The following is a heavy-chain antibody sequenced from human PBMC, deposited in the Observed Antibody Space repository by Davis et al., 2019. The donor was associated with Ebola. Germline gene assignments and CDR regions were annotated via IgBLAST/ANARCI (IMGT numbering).Heavy chain of an antibody. CDR2: INHSGST. CDR3: ARAVMF. D-gene: IGHD2-21*01. J-gene: IGHJ4*02. CDR1: SGSFSGYY. V-gene: IGHV4-34*01. Sequence: PGGSLRLSCAVYSGSFSGYYWSWIRQPPGKGLEWIGEINHSGSTNYNPSLKSRVIISVDTSKNQFSLKLSSVTAADTAVYYCARAVMFWGQGTLVTVSS.